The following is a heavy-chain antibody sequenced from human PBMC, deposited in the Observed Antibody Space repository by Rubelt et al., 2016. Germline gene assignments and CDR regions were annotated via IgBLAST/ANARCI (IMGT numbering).Heavy chain of an antibody. D-gene: IGHD5-18*01. V-gene: IGHV3-20*03. Sequence: GKGLEWVSGINWNGGSTGYADSVKGRFTISRDNAKNSLYLQMNSLRAEDTAVYYCARDAVLDTAMVLDYWGQGTLVTVSS. J-gene: IGHJ4*02. CDR3: ARDAVLDTAMVLDY. CDR2: INWNGGST.